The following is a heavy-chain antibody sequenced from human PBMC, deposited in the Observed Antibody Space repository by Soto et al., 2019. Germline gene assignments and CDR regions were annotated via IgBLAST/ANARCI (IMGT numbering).Heavy chain of an antibody. CDR1: GGSISSYY. Sequence: QVQLQESGPGLVKPSETLSHTCTVSGGSISSYYWSWIRQPPGKGLEWIGFIFYSGSTSYNPSLKSRVTISIDTSEYQFSLKLNSVTAADTAVYYCASMIGDPVLSFDSWGQGTLVAVSS. V-gene: IGHV4-59*01. J-gene: IGHJ5*01. CDR3: ASMIGDPVLSFDS. D-gene: IGHD3-10*02. CDR2: IFYSGST.